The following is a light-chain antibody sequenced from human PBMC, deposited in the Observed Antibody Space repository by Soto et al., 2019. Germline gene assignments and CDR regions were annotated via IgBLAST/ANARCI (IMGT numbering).Light chain of an antibody. CDR3: QQYNNLPLT. CDR1: QAIINS. Sequence: DIQMTQSPSSLSASVGDRVTITCQASQAIINSLNWYHQKPGKAPKLLIYDAYHLQTGVPSRISGSGSGTDFTFTISRLQPEDIGTYYCQQYNNLPLTFGGGTKLEIK. V-gene: IGKV1-33*01. J-gene: IGKJ4*01. CDR2: DAY.